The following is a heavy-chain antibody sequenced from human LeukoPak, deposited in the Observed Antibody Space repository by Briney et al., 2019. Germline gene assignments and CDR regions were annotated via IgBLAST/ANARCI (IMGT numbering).Heavy chain of an antibody. CDR3: ARGYDILTGYYFPLIY. CDR1: GGSFSGYY. V-gene: IGHV4-34*01. J-gene: IGHJ4*02. Sequence: PSETLSLTCAVYGGSFSGYYWSWIRQPPGKGLEWIGEINHSGSTNYNPSLKSRVTISVDTSKNQFSLKLSSVTAADTAVYYCARGYDILTGYYFPLIYWGQGTLVTVSS. CDR2: INHSGST. D-gene: IGHD3-9*01.